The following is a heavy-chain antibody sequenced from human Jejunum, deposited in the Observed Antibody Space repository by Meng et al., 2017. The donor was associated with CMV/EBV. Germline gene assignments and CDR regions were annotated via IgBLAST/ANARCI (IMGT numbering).Heavy chain of an antibody. CDR3: ASPSVSRLYGMDV. J-gene: IGHJ6*02. D-gene: IGHD5/OR15-5a*01. V-gene: IGHV3-48*03. CDR1: GSTFTTYE. CDR2: ISGSGNTI. Sequence: SGSTFTTYEWYWVRQAPGKGLEWISSISGSGNTIYYADSVRGRFTMSRDNAKKSLFLQMNSLRAEDTAVYYCASPSVSRLYGMDVWGQGTTVTVSS.